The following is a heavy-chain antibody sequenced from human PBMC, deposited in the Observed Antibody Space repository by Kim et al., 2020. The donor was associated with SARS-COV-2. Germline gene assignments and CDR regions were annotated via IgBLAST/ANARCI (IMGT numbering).Heavy chain of an antibody. CDR1: GFTFGGYW. V-gene: IGHV3-7*03. J-gene: IGHJ3*01. D-gene: IGHD2-2*01. Sequence: GGSLRLSCAASGFTFGGYWMSWVRQTPGKRLEWVAHINEGGTVKSYLGSVRGRFTISRDNAKNSLYLQMDSLRAEDAAVYYCARAEFLCFCTSCYQFWG. CDR2: INEGGTVK. CDR3: ARAEFLCFCTSCYQF.